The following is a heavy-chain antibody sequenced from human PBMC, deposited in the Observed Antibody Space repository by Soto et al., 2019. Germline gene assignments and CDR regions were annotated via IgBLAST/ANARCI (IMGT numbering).Heavy chain of an antibody. D-gene: IGHD2-15*01. V-gene: IGHV3-23*01. Sequence: EVKLLESGGGLVQPGGSLRVSCVASGFSFSSYAMRWVRQAPGRGLEWVSGIGGTGMSTYYADSVKGRFTLSRDNSKNTLYLQMNRLRAEDTAEYYCAKGSGVVAATRFRYDWYFDLWGRGSLVTVSS. CDR3: AKGSGVVAATRFRYDWYFDL. J-gene: IGHJ2*01. CDR2: IGGTGMST. CDR1: GFSFSSYA.